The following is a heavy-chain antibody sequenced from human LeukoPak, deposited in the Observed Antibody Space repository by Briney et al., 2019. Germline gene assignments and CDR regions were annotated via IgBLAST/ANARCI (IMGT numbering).Heavy chain of an antibody. CDR1: GGSFRGYY. J-gene: IGHJ6*03. CDR3: ARGRREWGTYYYSMDV. CDR2: INHSGIT. D-gene: IGHD3-16*01. V-gene: IGHV4-34*01. Sequence: SETLSLTCAVYGGSFRGYYWSWIRQPPGEGLEWIGEINHSGITNRTPSLKSRVTISVDASKNQFSLNLRSVTAADTAVYYCARGRREWGTYYYSMDVWDKGTTVTVS.